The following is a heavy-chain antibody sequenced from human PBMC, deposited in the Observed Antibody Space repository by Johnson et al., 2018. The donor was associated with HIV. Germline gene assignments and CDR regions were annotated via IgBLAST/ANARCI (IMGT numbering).Heavy chain of an antibody. Sequence: QVQLVESGGGVVQPGRSLRLSCAASGFTFSNYAMHWVRQAPGKGLEWVAVISYDGSKKNYAASVKGRFSISRDNSKNSLYLQMNSLRAEDTAVYYCARGFHRGGAFDIWGQGTMVTVSS. CDR3: ARGFHRGGAFDI. D-gene: IGHD1-14*01. CDR1: GFTFSNYA. J-gene: IGHJ3*02. V-gene: IGHV3-30-3*01. CDR2: ISYDGSKK.